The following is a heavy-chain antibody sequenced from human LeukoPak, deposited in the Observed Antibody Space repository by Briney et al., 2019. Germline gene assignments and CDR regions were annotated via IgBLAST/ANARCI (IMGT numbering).Heavy chain of an antibody. J-gene: IGHJ6*03. CDR2: IYTSGST. D-gene: IGHD6-19*01. CDR1: GGSISSYY. V-gene: IGHV4-4*07. CDR3: ARDPVAGTRDYYYYMDV. Sequence: PSETLSLTCTVSGGSISSYYWSWIRQPAGKGLEWIGRIYTSGSTNYNPSLKSRVTISVDTSKNQFSLKLSSVTAADTAVYYCARDPVAGTRDYYYYMDVWGKGTTVTVSS.